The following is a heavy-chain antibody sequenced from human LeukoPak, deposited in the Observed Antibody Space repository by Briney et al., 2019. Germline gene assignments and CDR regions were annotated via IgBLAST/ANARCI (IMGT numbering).Heavy chain of an antibody. CDR1: GFTFNTYN. CDR3: ARDPSDTAMIDSPIHDAFDI. Sequence: GGSLRLSCAASGFTFNTYNMNWVRQAPGKGLEWVSGINWNGGSTGYADSVKGRFTISRDNAKNSLYLQMNSLRAEDTALYYCARDPSDTAMIDSPIHDAFDIWGQGTMVTVSS. V-gene: IGHV3-20*04. D-gene: IGHD5-18*01. J-gene: IGHJ3*02. CDR2: INWNGGST.